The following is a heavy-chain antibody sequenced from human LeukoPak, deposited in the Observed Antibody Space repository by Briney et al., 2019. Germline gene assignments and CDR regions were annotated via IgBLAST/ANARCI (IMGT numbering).Heavy chain of an antibody. CDR1: GGSISGYY. CDR3: ARASWLGIYGMDV. Sequence: SETLSLTCTVSGGSISGYYWSWIRQPPGKGLVWIGYIYYSGSTNYNPPLKSRVTISVDTSKNQFSLKLSSVTAADTAVYYCARASWLGIYGMDVWGQGTTVTVSS. D-gene: IGHD6-19*01. V-gene: IGHV4-59*01. CDR2: IYYSGST. J-gene: IGHJ6*02.